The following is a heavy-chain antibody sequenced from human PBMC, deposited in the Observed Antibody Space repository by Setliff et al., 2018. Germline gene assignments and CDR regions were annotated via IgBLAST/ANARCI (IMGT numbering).Heavy chain of an antibody. D-gene: IGHD3-22*01. CDR2: ISTYNGKT. V-gene: IGHV1-18*01. J-gene: IGHJ6*03. CDR1: GYIFTSYG. CDR3: ARARWTGGYYSGDNYYMDV. Sequence: ASVKVSCKASGYIFTSYGFSWVRQAPGQGLEWMGWISTYNGKTNYAQKFQGRVTMTTDTSTSTAYMELRSLRSDDTAVYHCARARWTGGYYSGDNYYMDVWGKGTTVTVS.